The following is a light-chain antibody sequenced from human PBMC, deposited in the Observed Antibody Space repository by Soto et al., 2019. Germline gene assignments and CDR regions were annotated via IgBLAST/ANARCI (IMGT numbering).Light chain of an antibody. Sequence: SVLTQPPSVSAAPVQKVTISCSGSSSNVGGNSVSWYQQLPGTAPKLLIYDDNKRPSGIPDRFSGSKSGTSATLGITGFQTGDEADYYCGSWDSRLSAYVFGTGAKVTVL. V-gene: IGLV1-51*01. CDR2: DDN. CDR1: SSNVGGNS. CDR3: GSWDSRLSAYV. J-gene: IGLJ1*01.